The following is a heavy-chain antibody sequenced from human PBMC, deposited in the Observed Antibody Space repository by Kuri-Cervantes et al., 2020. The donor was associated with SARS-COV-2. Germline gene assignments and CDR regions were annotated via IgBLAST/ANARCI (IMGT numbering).Heavy chain of an antibody. Sequence: SEILSLTCTVSGGSISSYYWSWIRQPPGKGLDWIGYIYYSGSTNYNPSLKSRVTISVDTSKNQFSLKLSSVTAADTAVYYCARASTIFGVVISSFDYWGQGTLVTVSS. CDR2: IYYSGST. J-gene: IGHJ4*02. V-gene: IGHV4-59*01. D-gene: IGHD3-3*01. CDR1: GGSISSYY. CDR3: ARASTIFGVVISSFDY.